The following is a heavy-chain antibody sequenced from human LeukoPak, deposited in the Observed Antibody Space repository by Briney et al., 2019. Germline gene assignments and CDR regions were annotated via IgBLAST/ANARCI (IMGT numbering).Heavy chain of an antibody. Sequence: ASVKVSCKASGYTFTGYYMHWVRQAPGQGLEWMGWINPNSGGTNYAQKFQGRVTMTRDTSISTAYMELSRLRSDDTAVYYCARDFTYDLSAIGGDYWGQGTLVTVSS. D-gene: IGHD3-16*01. J-gene: IGHJ4*02. CDR3: ARDFTYDLSAIGGDY. V-gene: IGHV1-2*02. CDR1: GYTFTGYY. CDR2: INPNSGGT.